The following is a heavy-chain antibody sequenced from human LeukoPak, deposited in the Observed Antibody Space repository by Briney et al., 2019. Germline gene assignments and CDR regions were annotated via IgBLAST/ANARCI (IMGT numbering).Heavy chain of an antibody. CDR3: ARGAWKRTVNAFDI. CDR2: IKQDGSEK. V-gene: IGHV3-7*01. CDR1: GFTFDDYA. J-gene: IGHJ3*02. Sequence: GGSLRLSCAASGFTFDDYAMHWVRQAPGKGLEWVANIKQDGSEKYYVDSVKGRFTISRDNAKNSLYLQMNSLRAEDTAVYYCARGAWKRTVNAFDIWGQGTMVTVSS. D-gene: IGHD4-17*01.